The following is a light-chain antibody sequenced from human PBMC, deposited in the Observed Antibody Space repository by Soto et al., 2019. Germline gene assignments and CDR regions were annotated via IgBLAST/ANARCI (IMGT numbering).Light chain of an antibody. CDR1: QSVTSSY. CDR2: DAS. J-gene: IGKJ4*01. Sequence: EIVLTQSPGTLSLSPGERVTLSCRAGQSVTSSYLAWYQQKPGQAPRLLIYDASIRATGIPDRFSGSGSGTDFTLTISRLELEDFAVYYCQQYGSSLLTFGGGTKVEIK. V-gene: IGKV3-20*01. CDR3: QQYGSSLLT.